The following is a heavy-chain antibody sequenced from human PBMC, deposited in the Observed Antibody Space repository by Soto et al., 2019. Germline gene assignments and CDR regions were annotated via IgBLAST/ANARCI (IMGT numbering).Heavy chain of an antibody. CDR3: AKPSGLARAGSAFDY. CDR1: GFTFNNYA. Sequence: PGGSLRLSCTASGFTFNNYALSWVRQAPGKGLEWVSTISGSGGSTFYRDSVTGRFTISRDNSRNTLFLQMNSLRAEDTAVYYCAKPSGLARAGSAFDYWGLGTPVTVSS. D-gene: IGHD6-13*01. J-gene: IGHJ4*02. CDR2: ISGSGGST. V-gene: IGHV3-23*01.